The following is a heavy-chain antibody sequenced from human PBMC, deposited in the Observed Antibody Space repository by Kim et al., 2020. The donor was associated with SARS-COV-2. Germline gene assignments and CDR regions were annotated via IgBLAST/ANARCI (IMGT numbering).Heavy chain of an antibody. CDR1: GGSISSYY. J-gene: IGHJ5*02. Sequence: SETLSLTCTVSGGSISSYYWSWIRQPPGKGLEWIGYIYYSGSTNYNPSLKSRVTISVDTSKNQFSLKLSSVTAADTAVYYCARRHVATYYDFWSGYYELGWFDPWGQGTLVTVSS. V-gene: IGHV4-59*08. CDR2: IYYSGST. D-gene: IGHD3-3*01. CDR3: ARRHVATYYDFWSGYYELGWFDP.